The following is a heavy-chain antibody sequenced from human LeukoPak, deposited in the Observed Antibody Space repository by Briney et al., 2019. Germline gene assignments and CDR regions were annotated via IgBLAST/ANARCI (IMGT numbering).Heavy chain of an antibody. V-gene: IGHV3-53*01. CDR1: GFTVISNS. D-gene: IGHD4/OR15-4a*01. Sequence: GGSLRLSCTVSGFTVISNSMSWVRQAPGKGLEWVSFIYRGTIHYSDSVKGRFTISRDNSKNTLYLQMNSLRAEDTAVYYCARRAGAYSHPYDYWGQGTLVTVSS. CDR2: IYRGTI. J-gene: IGHJ4*02. CDR3: ARRAGAYSHPYDY.